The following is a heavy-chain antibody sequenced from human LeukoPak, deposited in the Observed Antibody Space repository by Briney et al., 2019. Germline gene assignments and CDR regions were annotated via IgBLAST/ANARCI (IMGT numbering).Heavy chain of an antibody. J-gene: IGHJ1*01. CDR3: ARDRSAHYYGSESYQH. CDR2: ISSSSSTI. V-gene: IGHV3-48*02. CDR1: GFTFSSYS. D-gene: IGHD3-10*01. Sequence: PGGSLRLSCAASGFTFSSYSMNWVRQAPGKGLEWVSYISSSSSTIYYADSVKGRFTISRDNAKNSLYLQMNSLRDEDTAVYYCARDRSAHYYGSESYQHWGQGTLVTVSS.